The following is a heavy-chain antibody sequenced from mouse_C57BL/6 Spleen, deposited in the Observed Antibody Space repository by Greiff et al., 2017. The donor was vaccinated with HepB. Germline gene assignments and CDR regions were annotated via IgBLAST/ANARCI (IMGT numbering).Heavy chain of an antibody. V-gene: IGHV1-82*01. CDR2: IYPGDGDT. D-gene: IGHD2-4*01. J-gene: IGHJ4*01. Sequence: QVQLQHSGPELVKPGASVKISCKASGYAFSSSWMNWVKQRPGKGLEWIGRIYPGDGDTNYNGKFKGKATLTADKSSSTAYMQLSSLTSEDSAVYFCARGYDYDGYAMDYWGQGTSVTVSS. CDR3: ARGYDYDGYAMDY. CDR1: GYAFSSSW.